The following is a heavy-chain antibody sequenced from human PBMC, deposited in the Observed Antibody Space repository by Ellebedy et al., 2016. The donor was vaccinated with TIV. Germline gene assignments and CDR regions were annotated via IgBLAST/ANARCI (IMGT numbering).Heavy chain of an antibody. V-gene: IGHV5-10-1*01. CDR3: ARGVSAGSGWLDP. Sequence: GESLKISCQGSGYSFTNYFITWVRQMPGKGLQWMGRIDPRDSYTNYSPSFHGHVTLSADKSISTAYLQWSSLKASDTAIYYCARGVSAGSGWLDPWGQGTLVIVSS. J-gene: IGHJ5*02. D-gene: IGHD6-13*01. CDR1: GYSFTNYF. CDR2: IDPRDSYT.